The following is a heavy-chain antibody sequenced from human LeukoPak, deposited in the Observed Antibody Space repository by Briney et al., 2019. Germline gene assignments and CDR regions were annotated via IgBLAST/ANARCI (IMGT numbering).Heavy chain of an antibody. J-gene: IGHJ4*02. V-gene: IGHV4-34*01. CDR3: ASRAIFGVVTY. CDR1: GGSFSGYY. CDR2: INHSGST. D-gene: IGHD3-3*01. Sequence: SETLSLTCAVHGGSFSGYYWSWIRQPPGKGLEWIGEINHSGSTNYNPSLKSRVTISVDTSKNQFSLKLSSVTAADTAVYYCASRAIFGVVTYWGQGTLVTVSS.